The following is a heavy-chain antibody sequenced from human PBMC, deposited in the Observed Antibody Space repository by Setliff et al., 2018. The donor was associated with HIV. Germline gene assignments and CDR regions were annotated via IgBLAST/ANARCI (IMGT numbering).Heavy chain of an antibody. D-gene: IGHD6-19*01. CDR1: GRSFSGFY. CDR2: VTHCGTT. CDR3: ARGRKKTLAVSGTRYFDF. V-gene: IGHV4-34*01. Sequence: SETLSLTCAAYGRSFSGFYWTFISQSPGKGLEWIVEVTHCGTTTFDPPLKSRITISVDTSKKRFSLKLPSVTAADMGVYYCARGRKKTLAVSGTRYFDFWGQGTLVTVSS. J-gene: IGHJ4*02.